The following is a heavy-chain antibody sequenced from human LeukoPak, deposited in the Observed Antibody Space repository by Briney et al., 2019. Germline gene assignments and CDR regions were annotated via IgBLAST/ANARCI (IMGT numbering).Heavy chain of an antibody. D-gene: IGHD3-16*01. Sequence: GGSLRLSCAASGFTFSSYAMHWVRQAPGKGLEYVSAISSNGGSTYYANSVKGRFTISRDNSKNTLYLQMNSLRAEDTAIYYCARDWGGPDDCWGQGTLVTVSS. CDR3: ARDWGGPDDC. CDR2: ISSNGGST. V-gene: IGHV3-64*01. CDR1: GFTFSSYA. J-gene: IGHJ4*02.